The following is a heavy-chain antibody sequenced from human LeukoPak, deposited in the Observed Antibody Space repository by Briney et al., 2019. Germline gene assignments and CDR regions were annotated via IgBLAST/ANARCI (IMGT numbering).Heavy chain of an antibody. J-gene: IGHJ4*02. CDR2: ISYDGSNK. Sequence: GRSLRLSCAASGFTFSSCGVNGVRQAPGKGLEWVAVISYDGSNKYTADSVKGRFTISRDNFNKTLYLQMDCLRAADTAVYYCARARTSSWEFDYWGQGTLVTVSS. D-gene: IGHD6-13*01. CDR3: ARARTSSWEFDY. V-gene: IGHV3-30*03. CDR1: GFTFSSCG.